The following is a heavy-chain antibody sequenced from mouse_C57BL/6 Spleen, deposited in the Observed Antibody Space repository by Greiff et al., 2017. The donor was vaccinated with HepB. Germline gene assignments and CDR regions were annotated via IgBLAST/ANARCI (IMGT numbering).Heavy chain of an antibody. J-gene: IGHJ2*01. CDR1: GYTFTSYW. V-gene: IGHV1-64*01. CDR2: IHPNSGST. D-gene: IGHD1-1*01. CDR3: ARFPHYYGSSYEGY. Sequence: QVQLKQPGAELVKPGASVKLSCKASGYTFTSYWMHWVKQRPGQGLEWIGMIHPNSGSTNYNEKFKSKATLTVDKSSSTAYMQLSSLTSEDSAVYYCARFPHYYGSSYEGYWGQGTTLTVSS.